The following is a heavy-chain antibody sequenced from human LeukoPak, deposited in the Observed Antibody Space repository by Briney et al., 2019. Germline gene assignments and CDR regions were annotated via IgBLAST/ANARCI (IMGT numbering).Heavy chain of an antibody. V-gene: IGHV3-53*01. J-gene: IGHJ6*03. D-gene: IGHD6-6*01. Sequence: GGSLRLSCAASGFTVSSNYMSWVRQAPGKGLEWVSVIYGGGSTDYADSVKGRFTISRDNLKNTLYLQMNSLRAEDTAVYYCARVQLVDYYYYSYMDVWGKGTTVTVSS. CDR3: ARVQLVDYYYYSYMDV. CDR1: GFTVSSNY. CDR2: IYGGGST.